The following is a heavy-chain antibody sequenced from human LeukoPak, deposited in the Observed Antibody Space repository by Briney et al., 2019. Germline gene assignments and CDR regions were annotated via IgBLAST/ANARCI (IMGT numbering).Heavy chain of an antibody. CDR2: IYSGGST. D-gene: IGHD5-18*01. CDR3: AREHGTAMVTWFDY. CDR1: GFTVSSNY. V-gene: IGHV3-66*01. J-gene: IGHJ4*02. Sequence: GGSLRLSCAASGFTVSSNYMSWVRQAPGKGLEWVSVIYSGGSTYYADPVKGRFTISRDNSKNTLYLQMNSLRAEDTAVYYCAREHGTAMVTWFDYWGQGTLVTVSS.